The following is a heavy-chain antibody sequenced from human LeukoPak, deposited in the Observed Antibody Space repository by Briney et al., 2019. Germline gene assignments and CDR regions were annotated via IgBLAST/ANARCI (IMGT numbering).Heavy chain of an antibody. D-gene: IGHD5-24*01. CDR3: ARHFGDAYRRSFDF. J-gene: IGHJ4*02. Sequence: SETLSLTCTVAGGSISSYSWSWIRQPPGKGLEWIAYVYYTGSTNYNPSLKGRVTMSVDTSKNQFSLKLTSVTAADTAVYYCARHFGDAYRRSFDFWGQGTLVTVSS. CDR1: GGSISSYS. CDR2: VYYTGST. V-gene: IGHV4-59*08.